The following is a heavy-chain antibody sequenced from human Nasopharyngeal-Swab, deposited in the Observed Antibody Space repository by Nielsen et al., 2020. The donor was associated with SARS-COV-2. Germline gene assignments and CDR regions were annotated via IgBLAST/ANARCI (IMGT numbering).Heavy chain of an antibody. V-gene: IGHV1-3*01. D-gene: IGHD3-22*01. Sequence: WVRQAPGQRLEWMGWINAGNGNTKYSQKFQGRVTITRDTSASTAYMELSSLRSEDTAVYYCARDTTYYDSSGQFDYWGQGTLVTVSS. J-gene: IGHJ4*02. CDR2: INAGNGNT. CDR3: ARDTTYYDSSGQFDY.